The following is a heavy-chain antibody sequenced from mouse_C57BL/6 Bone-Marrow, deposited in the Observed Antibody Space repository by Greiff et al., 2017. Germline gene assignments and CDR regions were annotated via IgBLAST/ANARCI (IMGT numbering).Heavy chain of an antibody. Sequence: EVKLVESGGGLVQPKGSLKLSCAASGFSFNTYAMNWVRQAPGKGLEWVARIRSKSNNYATYYADSVKDRFTISRDESESMLYLQMNNLKTEDTAMYYWVRHNSNYGYFDVWGTGTTVTVSA. V-gene: IGHV10-1*01. D-gene: IGHD2-5*01. J-gene: IGHJ1*03. CDR3: VRHNSNYGYFDV. CDR1: GFSFNTYA. CDR2: IRSKSNNYAT.